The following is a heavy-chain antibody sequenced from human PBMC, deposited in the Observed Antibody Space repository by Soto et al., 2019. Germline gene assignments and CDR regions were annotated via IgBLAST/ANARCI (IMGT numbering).Heavy chain of an antibody. J-gene: IGHJ4*02. CDR3: ASNYGGNVDY. D-gene: IGHD4-17*01. CDR1: GFTFSSYW. Sequence: EVQLVESGGGLVQPGGSLRLSCAASGFTFSSYWMHWVRQAPGKGPVWVSRINSDGSSTSYADSVKGRFTISRDNAKNTLYLQMNSLRAEDTAVYYCASNYGGNVDYWGQGTLVTVSS. V-gene: IGHV3-74*01. CDR2: INSDGSST.